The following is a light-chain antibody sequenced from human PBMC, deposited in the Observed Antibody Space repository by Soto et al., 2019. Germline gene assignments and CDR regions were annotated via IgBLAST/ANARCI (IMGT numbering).Light chain of an antibody. J-gene: IGKJ2*01. V-gene: IGKV1-5*03. Sequence: DIQMTQSPSTLSASVGDRVTITCRASQGIGSWLAWYQQKPGKAPKVLIYKASRLERVVPSTFSGSGSGTEFTLTITSLQPEDFGTFYCQQYTSYPYTCGQGTKLEI. CDR2: KAS. CDR3: QQYTSYPYT. CDR1: QGIGSW.